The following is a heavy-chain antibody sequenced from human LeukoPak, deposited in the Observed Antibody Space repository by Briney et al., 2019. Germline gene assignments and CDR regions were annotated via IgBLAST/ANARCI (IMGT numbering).Heavy chain of an antibody. V-gene: IGHV4-59*01. D-gene: IGHD6-19*01. CDR1: SGSISSYY. CDR2: IYHSGST. CDR3: ALTKSVAGSNWFDP. J-gene: IGHJ5*02. Sequence: SETLSLTCTVSSGSISSYYWSWIRQPPGKGLEWIGYIYHSGSTNYNPSLKSRVTISVDTSKKQFSLKLSSVTAADTAVYYCALTKSVAGSNWFDPWGQGTLVTVSS.